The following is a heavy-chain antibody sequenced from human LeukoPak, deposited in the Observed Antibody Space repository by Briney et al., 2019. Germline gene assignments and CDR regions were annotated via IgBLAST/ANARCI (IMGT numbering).Heavy chain of an antibody. J-gene: IGHJ3*02. Sequence: SETLSLTCSVSGGSVSSYYWSWIRQPPGKGLEWIGYIHNSGRTNYNPSLKSRVTGFVDTSKNQVSLRLSSVTAADTAVYYCATHRRSGSGGSENAFEIWGQGTMVTVSS. V-gene: IGHV4-59*08. CDR3: ATHRRSGSGGSENAFEI. CDR2: IHNSGRT. CDR1: GGSVSSYY. D-gene: IGHD5-12*01.